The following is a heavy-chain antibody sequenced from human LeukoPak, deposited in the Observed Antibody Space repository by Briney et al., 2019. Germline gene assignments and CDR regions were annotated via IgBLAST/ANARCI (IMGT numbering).Heavy chain of an antibody. CDR2: INHSRST. CDR1: GGSFSGYY. D-gene: IGHD3-10*01. J-gene: IGHJ4*02. CDR3: ARSYGSGSYHDY. V-gene: IGHV4-34*01. Sequence: PSETLSLTCAVYGGSFSGYYWSWIRQPPGKGLEWIGDINHSRSTYYNPSLKSRVTISVDTSKNQFSLKLSSVTAADTAVYYCARSYGSGSYHDYWGQGTLVTVSS.